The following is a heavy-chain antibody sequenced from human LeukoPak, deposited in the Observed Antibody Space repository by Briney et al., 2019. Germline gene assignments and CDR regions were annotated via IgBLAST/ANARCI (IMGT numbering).Heavy chain of an antibody. CDR1: GGSISSSSYY. CDR2: IYYSGST. D-gene: IGHD5-18*01. CDR3: ARDGRRRGTAMVTYRNNWFDP. J-gene: IGHJ5*02. Sequence: SETLSLTCTVSGGSISSSSYYWGWIRQPPGKGLEWIGSIYYSGSTYYNPSLKSRVTISVDTSKNQFSLKLSSVAAADTAVYYCARDGRRRGTAMVTYRNNWFDPWGQGTLVTVSS. V-gene: IGHV4-39*07.